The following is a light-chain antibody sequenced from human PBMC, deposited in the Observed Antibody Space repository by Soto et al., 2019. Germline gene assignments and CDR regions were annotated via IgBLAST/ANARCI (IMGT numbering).Light chain of an antibody. V-gene: IGKV3-11*01. CDR3: QQRSIWYT. CDR1: QSISSY. Sequence: EIVLTQSPATLSLSPGERATLSCRASQSISSYLAWYQQKPGQAPRLLIYDASNRATGIPARFSGSGSGTDFTLNISSLEPEDFAVYYCQQRSIWYTFGQGTKLEI. J-gene: IGKJ2*01. CDR2: DAS.